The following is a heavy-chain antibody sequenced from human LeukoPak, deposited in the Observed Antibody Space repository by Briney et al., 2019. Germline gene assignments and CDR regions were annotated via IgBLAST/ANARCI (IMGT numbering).Heavy chain of an antibody. CDR1: GFTFSSYA. CDR2: ISGSGDTT. D-gene: IGHD3-10*01. V-gene: IGHV3-23*01. CDR3: AKHSTGVEC. J-gene: IGHJ2*01. Sequence: GRSLRLSCAASGFTFSSYAMSWVRQAPGKGLEWVSSISGSGDTTYYADSVKGRFTISRDNSKNTLYLQMNSLRAEDTAVYYCAKHSTGVECWGRGTLVIVSS.